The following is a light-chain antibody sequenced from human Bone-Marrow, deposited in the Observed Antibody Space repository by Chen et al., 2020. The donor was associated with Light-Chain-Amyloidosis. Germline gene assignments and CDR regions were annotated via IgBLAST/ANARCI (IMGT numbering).Light chain of an antibody. Sequence: SYVLTQTSSVAVASGQMAPIACGGNNIAATSVHWYQQTPGQAPLLVVYDDSDRPSGIPERLSDSNSGNTATLTISRVEAGDEADYYCQVWDRSSDRPVFGGGTKLTVL. CDR3: QVWDRSSDRPV. V-gene: IGLV3-21*02. CDR1: NIAATS. CDR2: DDS. J-gene: IGLJ3*02.